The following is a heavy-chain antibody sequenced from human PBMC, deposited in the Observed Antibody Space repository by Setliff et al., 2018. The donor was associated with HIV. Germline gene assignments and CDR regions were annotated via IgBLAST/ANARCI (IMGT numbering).Heavy chain of an antibody. CDR1: GGSVSSGSYY. Sequence: SETLSLTCTVSGGSVSSGSYYWSWIRQPPGKGLEWIGYIYYSGSTKHNPSLKSRVTISLDTSKNQFSLKLTSVTSADTAVYYCARYSPRGYTLTGPYWGQGTLVTVSS. CDR3: ARYSPRGYTLTGPY. CDR2: IYYSGST. J-gene: IGHJ4*02. D-gene: IGHD6-25*01. V-gene: IGHV4-61*01.